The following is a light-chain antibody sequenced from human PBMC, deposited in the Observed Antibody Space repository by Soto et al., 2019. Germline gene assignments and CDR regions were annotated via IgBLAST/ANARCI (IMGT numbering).Light chain of an antibody. V-gene: IGLV2-8*01. Sequence: QSVLTQPPSASGSPGQSVTISCTGNSSDDGGYNYVSWHQQHPGRAPQLMIYDVTKRPSGVPDRFSGSKSGNTASLTVSGLQAEDEADYYCSSHAGSTVVFGGGTKLTVL. CDR3: SSHAGSTVV. CDR1: SSDDGGYNY. J-gene: IGLJ2*01. CDR2: DVT.